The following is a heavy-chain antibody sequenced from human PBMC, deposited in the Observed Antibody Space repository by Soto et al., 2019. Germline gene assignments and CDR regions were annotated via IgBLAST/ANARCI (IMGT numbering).Heavy chain of an antibody. D-gene: IGHD3-22*01. V-gene: IGHV1-69*01. CDR1: GGTFNTYA. CDR3: ARDAGDFDYYDSSDSPTYFFDY. J-gene: IGHJ4*02. CDR2: IIPMFGTS. Sequence: QVQLVQSGAEVKKPGSSVKVSCKASGGTFNTYAISWLRQAPGQGLEWVGGIIPMFGTSNYAQNFQGRVTIPADESTSTAYMELSSLRSEDSAVYYCARDAGDFDYYDSSDSPTYFFDYWGQGTLVTVSS.